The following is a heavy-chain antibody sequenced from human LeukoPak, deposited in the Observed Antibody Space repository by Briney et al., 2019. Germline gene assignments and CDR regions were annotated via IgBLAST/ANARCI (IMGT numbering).Heavy chain of an antibody. CDR2: IYTSGST. D-gene: IGHD3-22*01. Sequence: SETLSLTCTVSGGSISSYYWSWIRQPAGKGLEWIGRIYTSGSTNYNPSLKSRVTMSVDTSKNQFSLKLSSVTAADTAVYYCARASNGGYDSSGYYYYYFDYWGQGTLVTVSS. CDR3: ARASNGGYDSSGYYYYYFDY. CDR1: GGSISSYY. V-gene: IGHV4-4*07. J-gene: IGHJ4*02.